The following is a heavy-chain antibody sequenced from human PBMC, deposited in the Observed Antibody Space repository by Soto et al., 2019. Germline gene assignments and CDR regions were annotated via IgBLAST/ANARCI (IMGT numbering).Heavy chain of an antibody. CDR1: GLTFSNYA. CDR2: ISYDGSNK. D-gene: IGHD6-13*01. CDR3: AKEQHQLGFDY. V-gene: IGHV3-30*18. J-gene: IGHJ4*01. Sequence: QVQLVESGGGVVQSGRSLRLSCAASGLTFSNYAMHWVRQAPGKGLEWVAVISYDGSNKYYADSVKGRFTISRDNSKNTLYLQMSSLRPEDTAGYYCAKEQHQLGFDYWGQGTLVTVSS.